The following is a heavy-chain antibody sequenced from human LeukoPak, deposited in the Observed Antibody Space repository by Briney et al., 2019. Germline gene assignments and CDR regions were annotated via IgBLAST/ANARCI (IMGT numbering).Heavy chain of an antibody. CDR1: GFTFSSYG. J-gene: IGHJ4*02. CDR2: IWYDGSNK. Sequence: GRSLRLSCAASGFTFSSYGMHWVRQAPGKGLEWVAVIWYDGSNKYYADSVKGRFTISRDNSKNTLYLQMNSLRAEDTAVYYCAKERYYDILTKGPYNYWGQGTLVTVSS. D-gene: IGHD3-9*01. V-gene: IGHV3-33*06. CDR3: AKERYYDILTKGPYNY.